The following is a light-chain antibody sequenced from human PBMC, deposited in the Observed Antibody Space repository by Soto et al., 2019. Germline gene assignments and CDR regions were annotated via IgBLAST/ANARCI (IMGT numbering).Light chain of an antibody. CDR2: DDN. CDR3: GTWDTSLSAVV. J-gene: IGLJ2*01. V-gene: IGLV1-51*01. CDR1: SSNIGNNY. Sequence: QAVVTQSPSVSAAPGQKVAISCSGSSSNIGNNYVSWYQHVPGTAPKHLIYDDNTRPSGIADRFSGSKSGTSATLGIAGLQAGDEADYYCGTWDTSLSAVVFGGGTKVTVL.